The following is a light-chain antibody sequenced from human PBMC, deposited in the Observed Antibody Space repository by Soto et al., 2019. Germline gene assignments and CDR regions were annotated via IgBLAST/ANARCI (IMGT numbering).Light chain of an antibody. V-gene: IGKV3-11*01. CDR2: DAS. CDR1: QSVSSY. Sequence: EIVLTQSPAILSLSPGERATLSCRASQSVSSYLAWYQQKPGQAPRLLIYDASNRATGIPARFSGSGSGTDFTLTISSLEPEDFAVYYCQQRRNWPQLTFGGGTKVDIK. CDR3: QQRRNWPQLT. J-gene: IGKJ4*01.